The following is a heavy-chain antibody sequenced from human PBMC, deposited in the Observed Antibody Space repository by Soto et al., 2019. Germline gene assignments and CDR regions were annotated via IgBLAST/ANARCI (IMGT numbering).Heavy chain of an antibody. J-gene: IGHJ4*02. D-gene: IGHD5-12*01. CDR3: ARDAARGGYVDY. V-gene: IGHV3-11*05. CDR1: GFTFSDYY. CDR2: ISSTSSYT. Sequence: QVQLVEFGGVLVKPGGSLRLSCAASGFTFSDYYMTWIRQAPGKGLEWVSYISSTSSYTNYADSVKGRFTISRDNAKNSLYLQMDSLRAEDTAVYFCARDAARGGYVDYWGQGTLVTVSS.